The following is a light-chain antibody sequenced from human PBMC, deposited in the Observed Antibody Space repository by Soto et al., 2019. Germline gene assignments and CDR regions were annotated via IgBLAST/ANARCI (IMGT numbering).Light chain of an antibody. V-gene: IGKV3-15*01. J-gene: IGKJ2*01. CDR1: QNVDDR. Sequence: EIVLTQSPGTVSVSPGESVTLSCRASQNVDDRLAWYQQTPGQPPRLLIYAASTRATGLPARFSGSGSWTEFTLTISSLQYEDLGVYYCQQYKTWPPHTFGQGAKLESK. CDR2: AAS. CDR3: QQYKTWPPHT.